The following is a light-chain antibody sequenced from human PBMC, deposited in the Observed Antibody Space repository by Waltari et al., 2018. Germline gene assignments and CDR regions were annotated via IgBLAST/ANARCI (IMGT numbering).Light chain of an antibody. Sequence: SYELTQPPSVSVSPGQTASITCSGDKLGDKYACWYQQKPGQSPVLVIYQDSKRPSGIPERVSGSNSGNTATLTISGTQAMEEADYYCQAWDSSHVVFGGGTKLTVL. J-gene: IGLJ2*01. V-gene: IGLV3-1*01. CDR3: QAWDSSHVV. CDR1: KLGDKY. CDR2: QDS.